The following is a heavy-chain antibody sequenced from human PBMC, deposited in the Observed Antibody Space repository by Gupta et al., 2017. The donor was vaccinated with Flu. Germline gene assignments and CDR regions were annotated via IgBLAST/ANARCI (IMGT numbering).Heavy chain of an antibody. D-gene: IGHD4-17*01. CDR3: VKDAGYGEYAF. CDR1: GFTFSAFG. Sequence: EVQLLESGGDLAQPGGSLRLSCAASGFTFSAFGMSWVSQAPGKGLEWVSTISGGTTYYADSVKGRFTISRDTSKNTLFLQMNSLRAEDTAVYYCVKDAGYGEYAFWGQGTLVTVSS. J-gene: IGHJ1*01. V-gene: IGHV3-23*01. CDR2: ISGGTT.